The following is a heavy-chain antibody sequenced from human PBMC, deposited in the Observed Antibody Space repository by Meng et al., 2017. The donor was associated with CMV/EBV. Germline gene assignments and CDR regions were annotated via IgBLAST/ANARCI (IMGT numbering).Heavy chain of an antibody. D-gene: IGHD3-10*01. CDR2: IYYSWST. CDR1: GGSIRSRCYY. CDR3: ARAGGDVLLWFGEFGY. V-gene: IGHV4-39*07. J-gene: IGHJ4*02. Sequence: QLQSQEAGPELVKPSGLLSPHCTGPGGSIRSRCYYWGWIRQPPGKVLECIGSIYYSWSTFYNPPLKSRVTISVDTSKNQFSLKLSSVTAADTAVYYCARAGGDVLLWFGEFGYWGQGTLVTVSS.